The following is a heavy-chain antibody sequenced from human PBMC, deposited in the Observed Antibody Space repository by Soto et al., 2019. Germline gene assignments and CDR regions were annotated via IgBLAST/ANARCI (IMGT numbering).Heavy chain of an antibody. CDR1: GFTFSNAW. CDR2: IKSKTDGGTT. D-gene: IGHD3-3*01. J-gene: IGHJ4*02. Sequence: GGSLRLSCAASGFTFSNAWMSWVRQAPGKGLEWVGRIKSKTDGGTTDYAAPVKGRFTISRDDSKNTLYLQMNSLKTEDTAVYYCTANVHMDALRFLEWLSRKDLYYFDYWGQGTLVTVSS. V-gene: IGHV3-15*01. CDR3: TANVHMDALRFLEWLSRKDLYYFDY.